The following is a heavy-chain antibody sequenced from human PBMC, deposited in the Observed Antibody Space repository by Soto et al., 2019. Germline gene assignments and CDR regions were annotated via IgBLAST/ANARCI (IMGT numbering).Heavy chain of an antibody. D-gene: IGHD1-26*01. Sequence: EVQLLESGGGLVQPGGSLRLSCAASGFPFSDHAMHWVRQTPGKGLEWVSAITGRGDSTYYADSVKGRFTISRDNSKSTLYLQMMSLRAEDTAVYYCAKDLYVQPPSGWFEPWGQGTVVTVSS. CDR1: GFPFSDHA. V-gene: IGHV3-23*01. J-gene: IGHJ5*02. CDR3: AKDLYVQPPSGWFEP. CDR2: ITGRGDST.